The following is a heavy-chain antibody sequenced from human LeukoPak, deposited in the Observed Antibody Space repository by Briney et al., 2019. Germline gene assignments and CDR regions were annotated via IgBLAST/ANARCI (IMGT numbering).Heavy chain of an antibody. Sequence: GGSLRLSCAASGFTFSSYAMHWVRQAPGKGLEWVAVIWYDGSNKYYADSVKGRFTISRDNSKNTLYLQMNSLRAEDTAVYYCAREDYYGSGSYLDYWGQGTLVTVSS. J-gene: IGHJ4*02. CDR1: GFTFSSYA. CDR2: IWYDGSNK. V-gene: IGHV3-33*08. D-gene: IGHD3-10*01. CDR3: AREDYYGSGSYLDY.